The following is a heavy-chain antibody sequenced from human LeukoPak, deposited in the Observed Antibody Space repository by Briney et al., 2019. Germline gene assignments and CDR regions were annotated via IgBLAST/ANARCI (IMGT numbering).Heavy chain of an antibody. CDR1: GVSVSSGGYY. CDR3: ARGRHGSSWYDS. J-gene: IGHJ5*01. V-gene: IGHV4-31*03. CDR2: IYYSGTT. Sequence: SETLSLTCTVSGVSVSSGGYYWTWIRQQSGEGLEWIGYIYYSGTTYNNPSLKSRTTMSVDTSKNEFSLKLTSVTAADTAVYYCARGRHGSSWYDSWGQGTLVTVSS. D-gene: IGHD6-13*01.